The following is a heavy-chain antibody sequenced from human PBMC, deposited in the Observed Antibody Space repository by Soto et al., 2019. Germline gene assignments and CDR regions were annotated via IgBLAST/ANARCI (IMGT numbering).Heavy chain of an antibody. Sequence: EVQLVESGGGLVQPGRSLRVSCAASGFTFDEYAMHWVRQAPGKGLEWVSGISWNSGTIHYADSVRGRFTGSRDNARNSLYLQMNSLRDEDTALYYCGKDIDDYYGSGRIDCWGQGTPVTVSS. CDR2: ISWNSGTI. CDR3: GKDIDDYYGSGRIDC. CDR1: GFTFDEYA. V-gene: IGHV3-9*01. J-gene: IGHJ4*02. D-gene: IGHD3-10*01.